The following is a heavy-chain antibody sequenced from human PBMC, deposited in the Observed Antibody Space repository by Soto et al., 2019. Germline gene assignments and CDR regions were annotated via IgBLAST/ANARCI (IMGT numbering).Heavy chain of an antibody. CDR3: GRWTRTFSDY. J-gene: IGHJ4*02. D-gene: IGHD2-2*01. Sequence: SETLSLTCTVSGGSISSGGYYWSWIRHHPGKGLEWIGYIFYSGSTFYSPSLKSRVTISVDTARNQFSLNLRSVTAADTAVYYCGRWTRTFSDYWGQGTLVTVSS. CDR1: GGSISSGGYY. V-gene: IGHV4-31*03. CDR2: IFYSGST.